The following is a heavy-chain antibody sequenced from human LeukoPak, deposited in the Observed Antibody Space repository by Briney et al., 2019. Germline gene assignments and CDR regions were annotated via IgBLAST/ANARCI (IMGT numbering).Heavy chain of an antibody. CDR1: GLTFSNYE. CDR2: ISSSGSTI. J-gene: IGHJ4*02. D-gene: IGHD6-19*01. CDR3: TRGPSSGWYATYYFEY. Sequence: PGGSLRLSCAPSGLTFSNYEMNWVRQAPGRGLEWISYISSSGSTIYYADSVKGRFTISRDNAKNSLFLQMNSLRAEDTAVYYCTRGPSSGWYATYYFEYWGQGTLVTVSS. V-gene: IGHV3-48*03.